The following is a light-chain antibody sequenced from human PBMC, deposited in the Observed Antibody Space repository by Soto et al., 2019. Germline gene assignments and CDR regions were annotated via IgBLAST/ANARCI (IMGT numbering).Light chain of an antibody. CDR1: SSDVGGYKY. J-gene: IGLJ1*01. Sequence: QSVLTQPASVSGPPGQSIAISCAGTSSDVGGYKYVSWYQQHPDKAPKLMIYHVTNRPSGVSGRFSDSKSGNTASLTISGLQAEDEADYYCSSYTSVNTFVFGTGTKVTVL. V-gene: IGLV2-14*03. CDR2: HVT. CDR3: SSYTSVNTFV.